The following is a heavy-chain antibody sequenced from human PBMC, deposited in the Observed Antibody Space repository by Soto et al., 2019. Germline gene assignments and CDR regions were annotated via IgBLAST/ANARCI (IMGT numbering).Heavy chain of an antibody. V-gene: IGHV3-74*01. CDR3: ARLLPVAGTNY. CDR2: INTDGSSR. D-gene: IGHD6-19*01. J-gene: IGHJ4*02. CDR1: GFTFSSYW. Sequence: PGGSLRLSCAVSGFTFSSYWMHWVRQAPGKGLMWVSRINTDGSSRSYADSVEGRFTISRDNAKNTLYLQMDSLGVEDTAIYYCARLLPVAGTNYWGQGTLVTVSS.